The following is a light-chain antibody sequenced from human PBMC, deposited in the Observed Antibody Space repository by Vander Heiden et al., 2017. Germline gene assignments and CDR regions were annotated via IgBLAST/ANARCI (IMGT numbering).Light chain of an antibody. Sequence: DIQMTQSPSTLSASVGDRVTITCRASQSISSWLAWYQQKPGKAPKLLIYKASSLESGVPSIRFSGSGSGTEFTLTISSLQHDDFATYYCQQYNSYSTFGQGTKVEIK. CDR1: QSISSW. V-gene: IGKV1-5*03. CDR3: QQYNSYST. CDR2: KAS. J-gene: IGKJ1*01.